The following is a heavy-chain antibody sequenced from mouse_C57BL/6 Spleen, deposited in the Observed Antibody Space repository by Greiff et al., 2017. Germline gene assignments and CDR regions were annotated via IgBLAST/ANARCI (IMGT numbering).Heavy chain of an antibody. J-gene: IGHJ4*01. CDR3: AREKDYNYAMDY. Sequence: QVQLQQSGAELVMPGASVKLSCKASGYTFTSYWMHWVKQRPGQGLEWIGEIDPSDSYTNYNQKFKGKSTLTVDKSSSTAYMQLSSLTSEDSAVYYCAREKDYNYAMDYWGQGTSVTVSS. CDR1: GYTFTSYW. D-gene: IGHD2-12*01. V-gene: IGHV1-69*01. CDR2: IDPSDSYT.